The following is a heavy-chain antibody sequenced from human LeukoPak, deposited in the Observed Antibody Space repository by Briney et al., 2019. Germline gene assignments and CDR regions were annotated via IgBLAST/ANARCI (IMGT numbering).Heavy chain of an antibody. V-gene: IGHV3-23*01. J-gene: IGHJ5*02. Sequence: GGSLRLSCAASGFTFSSYAMSWVRQAPGKGLEWVSAISGSGGSTYYADSVKGRFTISRDNSKNTLYLQMNSLRAEDTAVYYCAIAAAGRDFYGASAFDPWGQGTLVTVSS. CDR3: AIAAAGRDFYGASAFDP. CDR1: GFTFSSYA. D-gene: IGHD6-13*01. CDR2: ISGSGGST.